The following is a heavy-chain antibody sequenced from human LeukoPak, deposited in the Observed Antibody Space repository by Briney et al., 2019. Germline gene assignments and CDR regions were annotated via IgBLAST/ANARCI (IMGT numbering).Heavy chain of an antibody. J-gene: IGHJ4*02. Sequence: SETLSLTCTVSGGSISNYYWSWIRQPPGKGLEWIGYIYHSGSTYYNPSLKSRVTISVDRSKNQFSLKLSSVTAADTAVYYCARDPDYGGNGNYWGQGTLVTVSS. CDR3: ARDPDYGGNGNY. CDR2: IYHSGST. D-gene: IGHD4-23*01. V-gene: IGHV4-59*12. CDR1: GGSISNYY.